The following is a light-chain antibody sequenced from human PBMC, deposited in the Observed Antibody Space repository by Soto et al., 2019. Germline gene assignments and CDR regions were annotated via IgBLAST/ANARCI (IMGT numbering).Light chain of an antibody. Sequence: DIQMTQSPSSLSASVGDRVTITCRASQSISSYLHWYQQKPGKAPKLLIYAASSLPSGVPSRFSGRGSGTDFTLTISSLQTEDCATYYCQRSFSTPLTSVGGTKVEIK. CDR3: QRSFSTPLT. CDR1: QSISSY. J-gene: IGKJ4*01. CDR2: AAS. V-gene: IGKV1-39*01.